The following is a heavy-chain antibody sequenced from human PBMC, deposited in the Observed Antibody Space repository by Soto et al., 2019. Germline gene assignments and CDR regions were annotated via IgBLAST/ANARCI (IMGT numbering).Heavy chain of an antibody. V-gene: IGHV1-3*01. CDR2: INAGNGNT. D-gene: IGHD2-2*01. CDR1: GYTFTSYA. J-gene: IGHJ5*02. CDR3: ARVEGYCSSTSCYEVGWFDP. Sequence: QVQLVQSGAEVKKPGASVKVSCKASGYTFTSYAMHWVRQAPGQRLEWMGWINAGNGNTKYSQKFQGRVTITRDTAASTAYMELSSLRSEDTAVYYCARVEGYCSSTSCYEVGWFDPWGQGTLVTVSS.